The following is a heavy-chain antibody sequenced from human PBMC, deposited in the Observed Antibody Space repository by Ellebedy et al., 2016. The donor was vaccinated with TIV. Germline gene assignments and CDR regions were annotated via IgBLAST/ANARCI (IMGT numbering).Heavy chain of an antibody. Sequence: GESLKISCAASGFTFSWHPISWVRQAPGKGLEWVSAISGTGDTSYSDSVKGRFTISRDNSKNTLFLQMNSLRAEDTAVYYCAGKAPQFQFDYWGQGTLVTVSP. CDR3: AGKAPQFQFDY. J-gene: IGHJ4*02. CDR1: GFTFSWHP. V-gene: IGHV3-23*01. D-gene: IGHD4-23*01. CDR2: ISGTGDT.